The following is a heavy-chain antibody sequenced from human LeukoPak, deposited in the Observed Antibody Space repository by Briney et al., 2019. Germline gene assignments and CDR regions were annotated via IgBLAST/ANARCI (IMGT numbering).Heavy chain of an antibody. Sequence: GGSLTLSCAASGISFDNYSVNWVRQAPGKVLEWVAYIGSSALIIYYADSVKGRFSISRDNAKDSLYLQMNSLRAEDTAVYYCARDVSRISDHWGQGALVTVSS. J-gene: IGHJ4*02. CDR3: ARDVSRISDH. D-gene: IGHD2-15*01. CDR1: GISFDNYS. CDR2: IGSSALII. V-gene: IGHV3-48*04.